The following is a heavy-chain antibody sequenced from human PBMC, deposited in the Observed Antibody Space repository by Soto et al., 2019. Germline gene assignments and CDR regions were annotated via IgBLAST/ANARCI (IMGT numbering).Heavy chain of an antibody. CDR3: ARGRASGSYYLLDY. J-gene: IGHJ4*02. D-gene: IGHD3-10*01. V-gene: IGHV1-8*01. CDR1: GNTFTSYD. CDR2: INPYNGNI. Sequence: ASVKVSCKASGNTFTSYDINWVRQATGHGLEWMGWINPYNGNIGYAQKFQGRVTMTRDTATRTADMEVSRLRSDDTAVYYCARGRASGSYYLLDYWGQGTLVTVSS.